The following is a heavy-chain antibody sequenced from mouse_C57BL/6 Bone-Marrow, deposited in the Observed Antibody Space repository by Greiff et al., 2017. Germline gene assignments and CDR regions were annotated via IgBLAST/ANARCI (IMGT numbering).Heavy chain of an antibody. J-gene: IGHJ1*03. D-gene: IGHD1-1*01. CDR1: GYTFTSYG. CDR3: ARPHYYGSSYVHVDV. V-gene: IGHV1-81*01. Sequence: QVQLKESGAELARPGASVKLSCKASGYTFTSYGISWVKQRPGQGLEWIGEIYPRSGNTYYNEKFKGKATLTADKSSSTAYMELRSLTSEDSAVYFCARPHYYGSSYVHVDVWGTGTTVTVSS. CDR2: IYPRSGNT.